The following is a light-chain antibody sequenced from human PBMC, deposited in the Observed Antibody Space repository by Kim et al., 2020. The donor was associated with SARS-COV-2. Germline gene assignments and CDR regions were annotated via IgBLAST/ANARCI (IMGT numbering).Light chain of an antibody. J-gene: IGKJ4*01. CDR2: GAS. CDR3: HQYNNWPLT. CDR1: QSVSSN. Sequence: MSPGEIAPLSCRASQSVSSNLAWYQQKPGQAPRLLIYGASTRATGIPARFSGSGSGTQFTLTISSLQSEDFAVYYCHQYNNWPLTFGGGTKVDIK. V-gene: IGKV3-15*01.